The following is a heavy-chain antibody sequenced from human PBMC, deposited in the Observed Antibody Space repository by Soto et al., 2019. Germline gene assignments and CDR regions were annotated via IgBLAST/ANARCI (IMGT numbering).Heavy chain of an antibody. V-gene: IGHV4-31*03. Sequence: PSETLSLTCTVSRASIASGGYYWSWIRQHPGKGLEWVGTIFYTGSTFYNPSLGSRLTMSLNAPKSQFFLKLTSATAADTGLYYCAILIALTTMTNFDSCGQRILVTVSS. CDR1: RASIASGGYY. CDR2: IFYTGST. CDR3: AILIALTTMTNFDS. D-gene: IGHD3-22*01. J-gene: IGHJ4*02.